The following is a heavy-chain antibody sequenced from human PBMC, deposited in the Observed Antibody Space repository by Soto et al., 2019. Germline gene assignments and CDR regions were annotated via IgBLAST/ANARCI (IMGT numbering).Heavy chain of an antibody. CDR2: IKSQTDGGTT. CDR1: GFTFSNAW. CDR3: TTEVFWSGYYSFDY. Sequence: GGSLRLSCAASGFTFSNAWMNWVRQAPGKGLEWVGRIKSQTDGGTTDYAAPVKGRFTISRDDSKNTLYLQMNSLKTEDTAVYYCTTEVFWSGYYSFDYWGQGTLVTVSS. V-gene: IGHV3-15*07. D-gene: IGHD3-3*01. J-gene: IGHJ4*02.